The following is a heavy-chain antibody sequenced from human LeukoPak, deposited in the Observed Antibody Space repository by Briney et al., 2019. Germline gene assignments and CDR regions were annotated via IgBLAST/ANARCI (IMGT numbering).Heavy chain of an antibody. V-gene: IGHV1-18*01. Sequence: ASVKVSCKAFGYTFTGYGISWVRQAPGQGLEWMGWISAYNGNTNYAQKLQGRVTMTTDTSTSTAYMELRSLRSDDTAVYYCARSRGDILTDYLRDFDYWGQGTLVTVSS. CDR2: ISAYNGNT. J-gene: IGHJ4*02. D-gene: IGHD3-9*01. CDR1: GYTFTGYG. CDR3: ARSRGDILTDYLRDFDY.